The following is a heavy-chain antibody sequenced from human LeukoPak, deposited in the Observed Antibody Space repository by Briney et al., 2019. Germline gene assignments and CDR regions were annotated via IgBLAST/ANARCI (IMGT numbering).Heavy chain of an antibody. CDR2: IRYDGSNK. J-gene: IGHJ4*02. D-gene: IGHD7-27*01. CDR3: ANLGMGIDY. Sequence: GGSLRLSCAASGFTFSSNDMHWVRQSPGKGLEWVAFIRYDGSNKHYADSVKGRFTISRDNSKNTLYLQMNSLRAEDTAVYLCANLGMGIDYWGQGTLVTVST. CDR1: GFTFSSND. V-gene: IGHV3-30*02.